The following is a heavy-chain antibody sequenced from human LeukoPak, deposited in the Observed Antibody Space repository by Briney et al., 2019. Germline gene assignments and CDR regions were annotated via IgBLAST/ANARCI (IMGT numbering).Heavy chain of an antibody. D-gene: IGHD3-22*01. CDR1: GYSFTSYW. CDR2: IYPGDSDT. J-gene: IGHJ4*02. Sequence: GESLKISCKGSGYSFTSYWIGWVRQMPGKGLEWMGIIYPGDSDTRYSPSFQGQVTISADKSISTAYLQWSSLKAPDTAMYYCARLVGYDRSGYYPDYFDYWGQGTLVTVSS. V-gene: IGHV5-51*01. CDR3: ARLVGYDRSGYYPDYFDY.